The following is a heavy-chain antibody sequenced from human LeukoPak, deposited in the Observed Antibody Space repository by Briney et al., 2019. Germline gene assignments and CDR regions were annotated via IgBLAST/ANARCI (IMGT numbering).Heavy chain of an antibody. CDR3: ARDSSGPHGY. D-gene: IGHD3-22*01. CDR1: GYTFTSFH. Sequence: ASVKVSCKASGYTFTSFHINWVRQATGQGLEWMGWMNPNNANTGYAQKFKGRVSMTSDTSKSTAYMEMSSLRPEDTAVYYCARDSSGPHGYWGQGTLVTVSS. J-gene: IGHJ4*02. CDR2: MNPNNANT. V-gene: IGHV1-8*01.